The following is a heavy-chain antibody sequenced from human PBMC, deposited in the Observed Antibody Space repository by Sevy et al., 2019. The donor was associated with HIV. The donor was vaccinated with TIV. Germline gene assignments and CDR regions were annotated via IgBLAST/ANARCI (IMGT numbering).Heavy chain of an antibody. D-gene: IGHD3-16*01. CDR2: MNEDGSVT. J-gene: IGHJ4*02. Sequence: GGSLRLSCAGSGFSITSYWMHWVRQAPGKGLVWVSRMNEDGSVTSHSDSVRGRFTISRDIAKNTLYLQMNSLSVDDTAVYYCVKDFGGPTDYWGQGNVVTVSS. CDR1: GFSITSYW. CDR3: VKDFGGPTDY. V-gene: IGHV3-74*01.